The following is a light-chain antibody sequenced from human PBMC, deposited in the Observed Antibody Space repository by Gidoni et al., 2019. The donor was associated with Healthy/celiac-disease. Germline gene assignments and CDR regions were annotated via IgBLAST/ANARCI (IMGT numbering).Light chain of an antibody. CDR2: AAS. CDR1: QDINIY. J-gene: IGKJ3*01. Sequence: DIQMTQSPSSRSASVGDRTTITCRASQDINIYLVWLQQTPGKPPKSLIYAASTFQSGVPSKFSGSGSGTDFTLTISNLQPEDFATYYCQHYHSYPFTFXPXTKVGI. V-gene: IGKV1-16*02. CDR3: QHYHSYPFT.